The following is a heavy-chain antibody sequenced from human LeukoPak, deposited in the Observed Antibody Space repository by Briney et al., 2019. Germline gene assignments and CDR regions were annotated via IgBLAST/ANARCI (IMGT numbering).Heavy chain of an antibody. CDR1: GFTFSSYG. Sequence: GGSLRLSCAASGFTFSSYGMHWARQAPGKGLEWVAVIWYDGSNKYYADSVKGRFTISRDNSKNTLYLQMNSLRAEDTAVYYCARDPKQQLVLDYWGQGTLVTVSS. D-gene: IGHD6-13*01. J-gene: IGHJ4*02. V-gene: IGHV3-33*01. CDR2: IWYDGSNK. CDR3: ARDPKQQLVLDY.